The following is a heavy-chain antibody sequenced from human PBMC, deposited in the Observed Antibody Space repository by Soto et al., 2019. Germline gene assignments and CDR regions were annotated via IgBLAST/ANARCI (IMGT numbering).Heavy chain of an antibody. Sequence: ASVKVSCKASGGTFSSYTISWVRQAPGQGLEWMGRIIPILGIANYAHKFQGRVTITADKSTSTAYMALNSLRTEETTVYYCARVTGDYDSSGYYYFDYWGQGTLVTVSS. V-gene: IGHV1-69*02. J-gene: IGHJ4*02. CDR3: ARVTGDYDSSGYYYFDY. CDR2: IIPILGIA. CDR1: GGTFSSYT. D-gene: IGHD3-22*01.